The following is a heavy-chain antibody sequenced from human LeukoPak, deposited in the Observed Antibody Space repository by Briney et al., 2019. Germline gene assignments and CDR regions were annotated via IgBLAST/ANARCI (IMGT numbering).Heavy chain of an antibody. CDR2: ISSSSSYI. V-gene: IGHV3-21*01. Sequence: PGGSLRLSCAASGFTFSSYSMNWVRRAPGKGLEWVSFISSSSSYIYYADSVKGRFTISRDNAKNSLYLQMNSLRAEDTAVYYCAPSRLLLFGELFRHFDCWGQGTLVTVSS. J-gene: IGHJ4*02. CDR3: APSRLLLFGELFRHFDC. D-gene: IGHD3-10*01. CDR1: GFTFSSYS.